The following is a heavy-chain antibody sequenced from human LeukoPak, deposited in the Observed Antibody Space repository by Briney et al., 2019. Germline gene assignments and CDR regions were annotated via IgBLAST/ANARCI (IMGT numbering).Heavy chain of an antibody. CDR2: IKQDGSEK. CDR1: GFTFSSYW. D-gene: IGHD3-22*01. J-gene: IGHJ4*02. Sequence: PGGSLRLSCAASGFTFSSYWMSWVRQAPGKGLEWVANIKQDGSEKYYVDSVKGRFTISRDNAKNSLYLQMNSLRAEDTAVYYCARDMGGDYYDSSGYYSYFDYWGQGTLVTVSS. V-gene: IGHV3-7*01. CDR3: ARDMGGDYYDSSGYYSYFDY.